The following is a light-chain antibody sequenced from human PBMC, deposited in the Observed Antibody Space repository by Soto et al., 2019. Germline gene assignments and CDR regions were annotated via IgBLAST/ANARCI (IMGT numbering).Light chain of an antibody. CDR2: EVS. V-gene: IGLV2-14*01. J-gene: IGLJ2*01. CDR1: TSDFINYNY. CDR3: SSYTVSTGVV. Sequence: QSVLTQPASLSGSPGQSITISCTGATSDFINYNYVSWYQHHPGKAPQLMIYEVSNRPSGVSSRFSGSKSGNTASLTISGLQPEDEAYYYCSSYTVSTGVVFGGGTKLTVL.